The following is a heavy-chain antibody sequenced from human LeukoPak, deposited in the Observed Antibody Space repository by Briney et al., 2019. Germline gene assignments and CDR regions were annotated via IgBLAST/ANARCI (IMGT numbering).Heavy chain of an antibody. J-gene: IGHJ5*01. CDR1: GFTFSDQN. D-gene: IGHD6-13*01. CDR2: ISNTGTIT. CDR3: ARGAGSSWFYS. V-gene: IGHV3-48*02. Sequence: GGSLRLSCAASGFTFSDQNMNWVRQAPGKGLEWLSYISNTGTITHYADSVKGRFTISRDNAKNSLYLQMSTLRDEDTAVYYRARGAGSSWFYSWGQGTLVTVSS.